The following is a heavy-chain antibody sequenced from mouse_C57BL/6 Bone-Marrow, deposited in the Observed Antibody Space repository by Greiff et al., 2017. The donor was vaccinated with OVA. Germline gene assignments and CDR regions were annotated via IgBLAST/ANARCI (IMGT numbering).Heavy chain of an antibody. Sequence: DVKLVESGGGLVQSGRSLRLSCATSGFTFSDFYMEWVRQAPGKGLEWIAASRNKANDYTTEYSASVKGRFIVSRDTSQSILYLQMNALRAEDTAIYYCARDAPITGFAYWGQGTLVTVSA. V-gene: IGHV7-1*01. CDR2: SRNKANDYTT. CDR3: ARDAPITGFAY. CDR1: GFTFSDFY. D-gene: IGHD1-2*01. J-gene: IGHJ3*01.